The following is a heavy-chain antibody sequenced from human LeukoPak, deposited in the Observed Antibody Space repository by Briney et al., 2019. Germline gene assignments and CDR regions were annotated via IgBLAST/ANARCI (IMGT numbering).Heavy chain of an antibody. CDR1: GSTFNAFN. CDR3: ARGHYDVLASSYKWTPDY. Sequence: GGSLRLSCAPSGSTFNAFNMNWFRQAPGKGLEWVSSINSGGDYKYYADSVKGRFTTSRDNAKNSLSLQLSSLRVEDTAIYYCARGHYDVLASSYKWTPDYWGQGTLVTVSS. D-gene: IGHD3-9*01. V-gene: IGHV3-21*01. CDR2: INSGGDYK. J-gene: IGHJ4*02.